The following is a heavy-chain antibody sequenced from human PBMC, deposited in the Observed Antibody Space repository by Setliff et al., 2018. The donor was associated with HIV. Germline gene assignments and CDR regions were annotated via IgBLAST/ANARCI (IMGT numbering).Heavy chain of an antibody. CDR3: AKDHATSSWFTALLDY. Sequence: GGSLRLSCAPSGFTFGSYAMSWVRQAPGKGLEWVSFISCSGDSTFYADSLKSRFTISRDNSKNTLYLQMNSLRAEDTAVYYCAKDHATSSWFTALLDYWGQGALVTVSS. CDR2: ISCSGDST. V-gene: IGHV3-23*01. CDR1: GFTFGSYA. J-gene: IGHJ4*02. D-gene: IGHD6-13*01.